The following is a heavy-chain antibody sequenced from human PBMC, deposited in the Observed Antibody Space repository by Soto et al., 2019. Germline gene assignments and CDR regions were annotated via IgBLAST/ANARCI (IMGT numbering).Heavy chain of an antibody. V-gene: IGHV1-8*01. CDR2: MNPFSGNA. Sequence: QVQLVQSGAEVKKPGASVRVSCKASGYTFTSYDIYWVRQATGQGLEWMGWMNPFSGNAVYTQKFQDRVTMTRYTSINTAYMEMSGLRSEDTAVYYCTRGQGNHWGQGSLVTVSS. J-gene: IGHJ4*02. CDR1: GYTFTSYD. CDR3: TRGQGNH.